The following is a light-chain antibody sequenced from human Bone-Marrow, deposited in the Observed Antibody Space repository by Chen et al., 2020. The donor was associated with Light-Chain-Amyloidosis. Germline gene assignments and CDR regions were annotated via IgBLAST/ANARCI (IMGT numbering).Light chain of an antibody. CDR1: DLPTKF. CDR3: QSADSSGTYEVI. CDR2: RDT. J-gene: IGLJ2*01. V-gene: IGLV3-25*03. Sequence: SYELTQPPSVSVSPGQTARITRPGDDLPTKFAYWYQQKTGQAPVLVIHRDTERPSGISERFSGSSSGTTATLTISGVQAEDEADYHCQSADSSGTYEVIFGGGTKLTVL.